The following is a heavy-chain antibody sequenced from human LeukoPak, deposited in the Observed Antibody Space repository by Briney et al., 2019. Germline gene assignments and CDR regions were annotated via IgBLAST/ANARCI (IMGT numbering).Heavy chain of an antibody. D-gene: IGHD3-3*02. CDR3: ARDISGGSHVFDI. V-gene: IGHV3-7*04. CDR2: IKQDGSEK. CDR1: GFTFSSYW. J-gene: IGHJ3*02. Sequence: PGGSLRLSCAASGFTFSSYWMSWVRQAPGKGLEWVANIKQDGSEKRYADSVRGRFTISRDNAQTSLYLQMNSLRAEDTAVYYCARDISGGSHVFDIWGQGTMVTVSS.